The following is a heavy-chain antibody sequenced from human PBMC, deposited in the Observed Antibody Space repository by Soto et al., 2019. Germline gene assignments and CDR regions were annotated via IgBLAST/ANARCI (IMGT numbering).Heavy chain of an antibody. J-gene: IGHJ4*02. Sequence: SQTLSLTCAISGDSVPSNTAAWNWIRSSPSRGLEWLGRTYYRSNWRHDYAVSVKSRITVNPDTSKNHFSLQLNSVTPDDTAVYYCARGVAGSGFVLWGQGTLVTVSS. CDR1: GDSVPSNTAA. D-gene: IGHD6-19*01. CDR2: TYYRSNWRH. V-gene: IGHV6-1*01. CDR3: ARGVAGSGFVL.